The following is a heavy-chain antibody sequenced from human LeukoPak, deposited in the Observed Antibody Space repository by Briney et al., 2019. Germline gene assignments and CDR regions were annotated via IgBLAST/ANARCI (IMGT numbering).Heavy chain of an antibody. CDR1: GFTFSSCS. Sequence: PGGSLRLSCAASGFTFSSCSMNWVRQAPGKGLEWVSSISSSSSYIYYADSVKGRFTISRDNAKNSLYLQMNSLRAEDTAVCYCASSSPIDYWGQGTLVTVSS. CDR3: ASSSPIDY. V-gene: IGHV3-21*01. CDR2: ISSSSSYI. J-gene: IGHJ4*02. D-gene: IGHD6-6*01.